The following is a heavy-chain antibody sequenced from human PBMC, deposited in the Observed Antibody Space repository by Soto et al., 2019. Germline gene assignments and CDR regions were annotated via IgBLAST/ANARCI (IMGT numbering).Heavy chain of an antibody. CDR2: ISSSSSYI. D-gene: IGHD2-15*01. V-gene: IGHV3-21*01. CDR1: GFTFSSYS. J-gene: IGHJ4*02. CDR3: AKHGYCSGGSCYYFDY. Sequence: GGSLRLSCAASGFTFSSYSMNWVRQAPGKGLEWVSSISSSSSYIYYADSVKGRFTISRDNAKNSLYLQMNSLRAEDTAVYYCAKHGYCSGGSCYYFDYWGQGTLVTVS.